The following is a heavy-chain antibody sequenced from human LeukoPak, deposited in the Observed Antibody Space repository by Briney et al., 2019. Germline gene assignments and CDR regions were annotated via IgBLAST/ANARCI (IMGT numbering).Heavy chain of an antibody. CDR2: IGRSGGSS. CDR3: AKTVGVTAFDY. J-gene: IGHJ4*02. CDR1: GFTFSNYA. D-gene: IGHD2-21*02. Sequence: PGGSLRLSCAASGFTFSNYAMSWVRQAPGKGLEWVSAIGRSGGSSYYADSVKGRFTTSRDNSENTLYVQMNSLRAEDTAVYYCAKTVGVTAFDYWGQGTLVTVSS. V-gene: IGHV3-23*01.